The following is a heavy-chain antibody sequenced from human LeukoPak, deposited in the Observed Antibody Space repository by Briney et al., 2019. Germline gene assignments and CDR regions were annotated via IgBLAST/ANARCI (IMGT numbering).Heavy chain of an antibody. D-gene: IGHD3-16*01. CDR2: IRDGVGGA. CDR3: AKDPRRMARLITFGGGRPFYFDY. Sequence: GGSLRLSCAASGFTFNTYAMSWVRLPQGKGLGWASAIRDGVGGAYYADSVKGRFTISRDNSKNTLYLQMNSLRAEDTAVYYCAKDPRRMARLITFGGGRPFYFDYGGQRPLVTVSS. J-gene: IGHJ4*02. V-gene: IGHV3-23*01. CDR1: GFTFNTYA.